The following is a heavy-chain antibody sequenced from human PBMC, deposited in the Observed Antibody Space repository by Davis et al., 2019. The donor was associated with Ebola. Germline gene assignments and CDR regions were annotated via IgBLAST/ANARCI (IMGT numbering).Heavy chain of an antibody. CDR2: IRYDGSDR. V-gene: IGHV3-30*02. CDR1: GFAFSRTN. D-gene: IGHD4-17*01. J-gene: IGHJ6*02. Sequence: GESLKISCAASGFAFSRTNMQWVRQAPGKGLEWLTFIRYDGSDRYYANSVKGRFTISRDNSKNTVYLQMNSLRTDDTAVYYCAKTYAGGLDAWGQGTTVTVYS. CDR3: AKTYAGGLDA.